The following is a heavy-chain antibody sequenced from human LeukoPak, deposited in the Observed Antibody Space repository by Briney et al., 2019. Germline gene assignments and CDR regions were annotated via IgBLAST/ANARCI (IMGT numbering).Heavy chain of an antibody. CDR2: IYYSGST. D-gene: IGHD1-26*01. V-gene: IGHV4-61*01. CDR3: ARAIRIVGATRFDY. CDR1: GGSVSSGSYY. Sequence: SETLSLTCTVSGGSVSSGSYYWSWIRQPSGKGLEWIGYIYYSGSTNYNPSLKSRVTISVDTSKNQFSLKLSSVIAADTAVYYCARAIRIVGATRFDYWGQGTLVTVSS. J-gene: IGHJ4*02.